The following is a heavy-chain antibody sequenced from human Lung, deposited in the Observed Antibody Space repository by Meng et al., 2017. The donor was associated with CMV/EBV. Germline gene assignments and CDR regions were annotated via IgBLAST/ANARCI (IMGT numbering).Heavy chain of an antibody. J-gene: IGHJ3*01. CDR3: ARVHSSKSGDAFDV. CDR2: IKRDGSEK. D-gene: IGHD3-22*01. Sequence: ESXKISXAASGFTLSNYWMSWVRQAPGKGLEWVANIKRDGSEKYYVDSVTGRFTISRDNAKNSLYLQMNSLRAEDTAVYYCARVHSSKSGDAFDVWGQGTMVTVSS. CDR1: GFTLSNYW. V-gene: IGHV3-7*01.